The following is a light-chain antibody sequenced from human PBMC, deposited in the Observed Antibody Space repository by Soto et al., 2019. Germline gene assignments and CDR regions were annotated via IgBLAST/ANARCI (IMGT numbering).Light chain of an antibody. CDR3: HQYKSYPWT. Sequence: DIQMTQSPSTLSASVGDRVTITCRASQRIDIRLAWCQQRPGKAPRVLIYKASSVENGVPSRFSGSGSGTEFTLTISSLQPDDFATYYCHQYKSYPWTFGQGTKVEIK. V-gene: IGKV1-5*03. J-gene: IGKJ1*01. CDR2: KAS. CDR1: QRIDIR.